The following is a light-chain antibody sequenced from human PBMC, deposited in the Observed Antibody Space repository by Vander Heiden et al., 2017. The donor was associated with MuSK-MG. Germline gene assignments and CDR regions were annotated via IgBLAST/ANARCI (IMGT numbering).Light chain of an antibody. CDR1: QSLLHSNGYNY. V-gene: IGKV2-28*01. CDR3: RQCLQTPIT. J-gene: IGKJ5*01. CDR2: LNS. Sequence: DIVMTQSPLSLPVTPGEPASICCRSSQSLLHSNGYNYLDWYLQKPGQSPQLLIFLNSNRASGVPDRFSRSGSGTDFTLKIRRVEAEDVRVYYSRQCLQTPITFGQGTRLEIK.